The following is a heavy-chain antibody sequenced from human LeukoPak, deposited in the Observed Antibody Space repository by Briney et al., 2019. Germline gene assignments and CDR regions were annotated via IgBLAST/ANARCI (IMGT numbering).Heavy chain of an antibody. J-gene: IGHJ6*02. Sequence: PSQTLSLTCTVSGGSISSGSYYWSWIRQPAGKGLEWIGRIYTSGSTNYNPSLRSRATISVDTSKNQFSLKLSSVTAADTAVYYCARQPVYYYYGMDVWGQGTTVTASS. D-gene: IGHD1-14*01. CDR2: IYTSGST. CDR1: GGSISSGSYY. V-gene: IGHV4-61*02. CDR3: ARQPVYYYYGMDV.